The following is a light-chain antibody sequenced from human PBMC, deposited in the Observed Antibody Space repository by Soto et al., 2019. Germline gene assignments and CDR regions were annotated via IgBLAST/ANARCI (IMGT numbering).Light chain of an antibody. CDR1: QRVSSN. CDR2: GAS. Sequence: ELVMTQSPATLSVSPGERATLSCRASQRVSSNLAWYQQKPGQAPRLLIYGASTRATGIPARFSGSGSGTEFTLTISSLQSEDFAVYYCQQYNNWPPATVGQGTKVDIK. CDR3: QQYNNWPPAT. J-gene: IGKJ1*01. V-gene: IGKV3-15*01.